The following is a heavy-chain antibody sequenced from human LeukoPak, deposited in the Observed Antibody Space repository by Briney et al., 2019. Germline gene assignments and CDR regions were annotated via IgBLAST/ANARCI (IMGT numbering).Heavy chain of an antibody. D-gene: IGHD4-17*01. V-gene: IGHV3-23*01. CDR1: GFTFSSYA. CDR2: ISGGDVST. Sequence: GGSLRLSCAASGFTFSSYAMSWVRQAPGKGLDWVSSISGGDVSTYYADSVKGRFTISRDNSKNTLYLQMNSLSAEDTAVYYCARNAYGAQTPSDVWGQGTTVTVSS. CDR3: ARNAYGAQTPSDV. J-gene: IGHJ6*02.